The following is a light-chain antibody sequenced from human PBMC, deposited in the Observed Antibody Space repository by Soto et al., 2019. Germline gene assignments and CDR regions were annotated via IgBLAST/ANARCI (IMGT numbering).Light chain of an antibody. CDR1: SHDIGGYNY. V-gene: IGLV2-14*01. CDR3: SSYTTSSTVV. Sequence: QSVLTQPASVSGSPGQSITISCTGTSHDIGGYNYVSWYLQHPGKAPKLIIYEVSNRPSGVSNRFSGSKSGTTASLTISGLQAEDEADYYCSSYTTSSTVVFGGGTKLTVL. CDR2: EVS. J-gene: IGLJ2*01.